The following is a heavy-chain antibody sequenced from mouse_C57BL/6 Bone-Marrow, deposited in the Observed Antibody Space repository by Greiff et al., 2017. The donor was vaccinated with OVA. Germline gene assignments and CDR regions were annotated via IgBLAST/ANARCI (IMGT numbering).Heavy chain of an antibody. D-gene: IGHD1-1*01. CDR2: IYPGDGDT. V-gene: IGHV1-82*01. J-gene: IGHJ1*03. CDR3: AFYGRYFDV. Sequence: VQVVESGPELVKPGASVKISCKASGYAFSSSWMNWVKQRPGKGLEWIGRIYPGDGDTNYNGKFKGKATLTADKSSSTAYMQLSSLTSEDSAVYFCAFYGRYFDVWGTGTTVTVSS. CDR1: GYAFSSSW.